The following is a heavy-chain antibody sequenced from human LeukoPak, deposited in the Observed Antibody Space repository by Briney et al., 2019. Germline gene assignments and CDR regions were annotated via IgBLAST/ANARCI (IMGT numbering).Heavy chain of an antibody. V-gene: IGHV4-59*11. Sequence: SETLSLSCTVSGGSISSHYWSWIRQPPGKGLEWIGYIYYSGSTNYNPSLKSRVTISVDTSKNQFSLKLSSVTAAGTAVYYCARAPPGDSSSWFPAFFDYWGQGTLVTVSS. CDR1: GGSISSHY. CDR3: ARAPPGDSSSWFPAFFDY. D-gene: IGHD6-13*01. J-gene: IGHJ4*02. CDR2: IYYSGST.